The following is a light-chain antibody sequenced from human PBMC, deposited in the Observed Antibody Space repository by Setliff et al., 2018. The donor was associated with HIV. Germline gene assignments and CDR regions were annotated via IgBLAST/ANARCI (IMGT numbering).Light chain of an antibody. Sequence: QSVLAQPASVSGSPGQSITISCTGTSSDVGDYNYVSWYQQHPGKAPKLMIYAVTHRPSGVSNRFSGSKSGNTASLTISRLQAEDEADYYCCSYTSSRTVVFGGGTKGTVL. CDR1: SSDVGDYNY. J-gene: IGLJ3*02. V-gene: IGLV2-14*03. CDR3: CSYTSSRTVV. CDR2: AVT.